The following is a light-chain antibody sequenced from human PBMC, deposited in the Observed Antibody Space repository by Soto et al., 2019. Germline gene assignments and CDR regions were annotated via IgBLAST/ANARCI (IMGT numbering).Light chain of an antibody. CDR2: LNSDGSH. CDR3: QTWGTGIQV. Sequence: QLVLTQSPSASASLGASVKLTCTLSSGHSSYAIAWHQQQPEQGPRYLMKLNSDGSHSTGDGIPDRFSGSSSGAERYLTISSLQSEDEADYYCQTWGTGIQVFGGGTKVTVL. V-gene: IGLV4-69*01. J-gene: IGLJ3*02. CDR1: SGHSSYA.